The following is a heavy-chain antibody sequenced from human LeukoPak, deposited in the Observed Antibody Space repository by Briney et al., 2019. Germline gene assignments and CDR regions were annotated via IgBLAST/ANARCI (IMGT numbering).Heavy chain of an antibody. Sequence: SETLPLTCTVSGGSISSSSYYWGWIRQPPGKGLEWIGSIYYSGSTYYNPSLKSRVTISVDTSKNQFSLKLSSVTAADTAVYYCARQYYDSSGYYPFDYWGQGTLVTVSS. CDR2: IYYSGST. J-gene: IGHJ4*02. V-gene: IGHV4-39*01. D-gene: IGHD3-22*01. CDR3: ARQYYDSSGYYPFDY. CDR1: GGSISSSSYY.